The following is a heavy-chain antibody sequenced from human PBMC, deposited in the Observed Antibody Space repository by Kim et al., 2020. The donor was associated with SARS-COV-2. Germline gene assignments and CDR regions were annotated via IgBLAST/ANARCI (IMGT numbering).Heavy chain of an antibody. CDR2: IYPGDSDT. D-gene: IGHD4-17*01. V-gene: IGHV5-51*01. CDR1: GYSFTSYW. CDR3: ARLGHDDYGDYGWFDP. J-gene: IGHJ5*02. Sequence: GESLKISCKGSGYSFTSYWIGWVRQMPGKGLEWMGIIYPGDSDTRYSPSFQGQVTISADKSISTAYLQWSSLKASDTAMYYCARLGHDDYGDYGWFDPWGQGTLVTVSS.